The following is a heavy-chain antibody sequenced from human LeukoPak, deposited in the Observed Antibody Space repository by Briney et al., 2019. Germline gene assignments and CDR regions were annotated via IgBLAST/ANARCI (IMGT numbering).Heavy chain of an antibody. V-gene: IGHV4-34*01. CDR3: ARGLELRRVRVNWYFDR. CDR1: GGSFSGYY. J-gene: IGHJ2*01. CDR2: INHSGGT. D-gene: IGHD1-7*01. Sequence: SETLSLTRAVYGGSFSGYYWSWIRQPPGKGLEWIGEINHSGGTNYNPSLKSRVTISVDTSKNQFSLKLSSVTAADTAVYYCARGLELRRVRVNWYFDRWGRGTLVTVSS.